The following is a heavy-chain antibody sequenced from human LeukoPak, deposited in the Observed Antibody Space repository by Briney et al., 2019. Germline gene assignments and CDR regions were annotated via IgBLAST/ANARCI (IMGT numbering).Heavy chain of an antibody. D-gene: IGHD3-22*01. J-gene: IGHJ4*02. CDR1: GFTFSSYA. CDR2: ISGSGGST. CDR3: AKETPYYYDSSGSFDY. V-gene: IGHV3-23*01. Sequence: GGSLRLSCAASGFTFSSYAMSWVRQAPGKGLEWVSAISGSGGSTYYADSVKGRFTISRDNSKNTLYLQMNSLRAEDTAVYYCAKETPYYYDSSGSFDYWGQGTLATVSS.